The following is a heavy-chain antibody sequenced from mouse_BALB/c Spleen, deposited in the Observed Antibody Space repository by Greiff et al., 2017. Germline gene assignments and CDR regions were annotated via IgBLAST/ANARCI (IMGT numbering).Heavy chain of an antibody. J-gene: IGHJ2*01. CDR3: ARHYYGSSYFDY. D-gene: IGHD1-1*01. CDR1: GFTFSSYA. CDR2: ISSGGST. V-gene: IGHV5-6-5*01. Sequence: EVMLVESGGGLVKPGGSLKLSCAASGFTFSSYAMSWVRQTPEKRLEWVASISSGGSTYYPDTVKGRFTISRDNAKNTLYLQMSSLKSEDTAMYYCARHYYGSSYFDYWGQGTTLTVSS.